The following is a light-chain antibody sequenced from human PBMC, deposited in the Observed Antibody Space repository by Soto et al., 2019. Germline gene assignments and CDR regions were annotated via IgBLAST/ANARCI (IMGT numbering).Light chain of an antibody. V-gene: IGLV4-60*02. CDR2: LDRSGSY. CDR1: SGHSAYI. Sequence: QSVLTQSSSASASLGSSVKLTCILSSGHSAYIIAWHQQQPGKASRFLMTLDRSGSYNRGSGVPDRFSGSSSGADRYLTISHLQFEDEGDYYCETWYSNTHKVFGGGTKLIVL. J-gene: IGLJ3*02. CDR3: ETWYSNTHKV.